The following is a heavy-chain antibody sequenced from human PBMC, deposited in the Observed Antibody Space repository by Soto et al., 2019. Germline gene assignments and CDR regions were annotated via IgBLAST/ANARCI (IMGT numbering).Heavy chain of an antibody. V-gene: IGHV4-4*02. Sequence: SETLSLTCAVSGGSISSSRWWSWVRQPPGKGLEWIGEINHSGSTNYNPSLKSRVTISVDKSKNRFSLKLSSVTAADTAMYYCASGYGSGSYGWLDPWGQGTLVTVSS. J-gene: IGHJ5*02. CDR2: INHSGST. CDR1: GGSISSSRW. CDR3: ASGYGSGSYGWLDP. D-gene: IGHD3-10*01.